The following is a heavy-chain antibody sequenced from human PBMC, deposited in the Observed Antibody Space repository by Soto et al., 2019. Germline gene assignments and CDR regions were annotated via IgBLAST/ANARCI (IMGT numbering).Heavy chain of an antibody. CDR2: ISAYNGNT. Sequence: ASVKVSCKASGYTFTRYCISWVRQAPGQGLEWMGWISAYNGNTNYAQKLQGRVTMTTDTSTSTAYMELRSLRSDDTAVYYCARWGRQGNYDSSGYYYHDYYYYYGMDVWGQGTTVTVSS. CDR3: ARWGRQGNYDSSGYYYHDYYYYYGMDV. V-gene: IGHV1-18*04. D-gene: IGHD3-22*01. CDR1: GYTFTRYC. J-gene: IGHJ6*02.